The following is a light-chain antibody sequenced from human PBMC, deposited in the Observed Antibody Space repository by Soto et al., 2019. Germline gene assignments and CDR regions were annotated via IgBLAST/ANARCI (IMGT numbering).Light chain of an antibody. CDR3: QSYDSSLSGSYV. CDR2: GNS. V-gene: IGLV1-40*01. CDR1: SSNIGAGYD. J-gene: IGLJ1*01. Sequence: QSVLTQPPSVSGAPGQRVTISCTGSSSNIGAGYDVHWYQQLPGTAPKLIIYGNSNRPSGVPDRFSGSKSGTSASLAITGLQAEDGADYYCQSYDSSLSGSYVFGTGTKLTVL.